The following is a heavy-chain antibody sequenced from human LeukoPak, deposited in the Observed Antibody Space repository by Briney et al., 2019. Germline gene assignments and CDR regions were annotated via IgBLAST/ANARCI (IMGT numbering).Heavy chain of an antibody. J-gene: IGHJ6*02. CDR2: IWYDGSNK. Sequence: PGGSLRLSCAASGFTFSSYGMHWVRQAPGKGLEWVAVIWYDGSNKYYADSVKGRFTISRDNSKNTLYLQMNSLRAEDTAAYYCARAPPDYGYYYYGMDVWGQGTTVTVSS. CDR3: ARAPPDYGYYYYGMDV. V-gene: IGHV3-33*01. D-gene: IGHD3-16*01. CDR1: GFTFSSYG.